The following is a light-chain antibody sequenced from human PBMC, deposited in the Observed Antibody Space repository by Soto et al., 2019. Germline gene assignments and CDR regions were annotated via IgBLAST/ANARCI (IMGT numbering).Light chain of an antibody. CDR2: EVT. J-gene: IGLJ1*01. CDR3: SSYVGSNNFYV. Sequence: QSVLTQPPSASGSPGQSGTISCTGTSSDVGDYKYVSWYQKHPGKAPKLMIYEVTKRPSGVPDRFSGSKSGNTASLTVSGLQAEDEADYYCSSYVGSNNFYVFGTGTKVTVL. CDR1: SSDVGDYKY. V-gene: IGLV2-8*01.